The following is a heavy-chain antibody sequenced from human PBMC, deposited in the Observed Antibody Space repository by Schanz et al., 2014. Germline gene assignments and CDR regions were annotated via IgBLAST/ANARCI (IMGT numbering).Heavy chain of an antibody. Sequence: VQLVESGGGLAQPGRSLRLSCAASGFTFSSYGMHWVRQVPGKGLEWVAVVCYDGIKKYYADSVKGRFTTSRDNSKNTVYLQMNSLRTDDTAMYYCARDPNTSAWLPYFDTWGQGTLVTVSS. CDR1: GFTFSSYG. CDR3: ARDPNTSAWLPYFDT. J-gene: IGHJ4*02. V-gene: IGHV3-33*01. CDR2: VCYDGIKK. D-gene: IGHD6-19*01.